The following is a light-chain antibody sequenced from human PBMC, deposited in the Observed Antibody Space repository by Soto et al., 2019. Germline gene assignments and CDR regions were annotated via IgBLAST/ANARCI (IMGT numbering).Light chain of an antibody. CDR2: RAS. J-gene: IGKJ5*01. CDR1: QSVSDK. Sequence: EVLMTQSPDTLYVSPGERVTLSCRASQSVSDKLAWYQQKPGQGPRLLVYRASTRTLGIPARFSGSESGTEFTLTISSPQSEDFAIYYCQQYNTWPITFGQGTRLEIK. V-gene: IGKV3-15*01. CDR3: QQYNTWPIT.